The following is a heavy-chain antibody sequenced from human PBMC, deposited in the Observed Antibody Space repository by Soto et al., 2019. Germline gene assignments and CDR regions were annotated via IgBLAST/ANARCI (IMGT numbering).Heavy chain of an antibody. J-gene: IGHJ6*03. Sequence: EKGLEWIGYIYYSGSTNYNPSLKSRVPISVDTSKNQFSLKLSSVTAADTAVYYCSMLSKQLILHHYYYTAVWGNGTSVT. CDR3: SMLSKQLILHHYYYTAV. D-gene: IGHD6-6*01. CDR2: IYYSGST. V-gene: IGHV4-59*01.